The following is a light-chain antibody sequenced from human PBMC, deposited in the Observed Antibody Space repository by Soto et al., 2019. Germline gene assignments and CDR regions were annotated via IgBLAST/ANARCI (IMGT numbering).Light chain of an antibody. J-gene: IGKJ4*01. V-gene: IGKV3-15*01. Sequence: EIVMTQSPATLSVSLGEGATLSCRASQSISSNFAWYQQRPGQAPRLLIYDTSTRATGIPARFSGSGSGTEFTLTISSLQPEDFAVYYCQHYNNWPLTFGGGTKVEIK. CDR1: QSISSN. CDR2: DTS. CDR3: QHYNNWPLT.